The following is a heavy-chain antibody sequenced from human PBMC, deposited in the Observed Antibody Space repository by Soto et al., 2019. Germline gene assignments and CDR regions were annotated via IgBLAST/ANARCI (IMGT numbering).Heavy chain of an antibody. V-gene: IGHV4-31*03. Sequence: QVQLQESGPGLVKPSQTLSLTCSVSSDSMNSGGYYWSWIRQHPGKGMEWIGYIYSNGDTYYNPSLKSRVTISVATSKNQFSRNLTSVTAADPAVYDCARRGGSSSGYYYYAMDVWGQGTTVTVSS. CDR3: ARRGGSSSGYYYYAMDV. D-gene: IGHD6-6*01. J-gene: IGHJ6*01. CDR2: IYSNGDT. CDR1: SDSMNSGGYY.